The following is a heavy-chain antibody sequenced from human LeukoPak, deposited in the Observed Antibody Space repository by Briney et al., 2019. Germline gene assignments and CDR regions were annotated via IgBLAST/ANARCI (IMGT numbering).Heavy chain of an antibody. CDR2: IYYSGST. D-gene: IGHD6-13*01. J-gene: IGHJ4*02. Sequence: KPSETLSLTCTVSGGSISSGDYYWSWIRQPPGKGLERIGYIYYSGSTYYNPSLKSRVTISVDTSKNQFFLKLSSVTAADTAVYYCARGVRYSSSWYPLDYWGQGTLVTVSS. CDR3: ARGVRYSSSWYPLDY. CDR1: GGSISSGDYY. V-gene: IGHV4-30-4*02.